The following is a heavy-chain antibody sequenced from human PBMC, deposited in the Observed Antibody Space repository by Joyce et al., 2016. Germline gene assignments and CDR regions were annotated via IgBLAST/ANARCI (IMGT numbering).Heavy chain of an antibody. CDR1: GFSVNAGYY. CDR2: GHHTGRG. Sequence: QVRLQESGPGLVKPSETLSLTCAVSGFSVNAGYYCGWIRQPPGKGLEWIAIGHHTGRGSANTSLKSRVTVSVDTSKNQFSLTLTSVTDADTATYYCARLAYYDFSTLYPPVASLFGMDVWGQGTPVTVSS. V-gene: IGHV4-38-2*01. D-gene: IGHD3/OR15-3a*01. J-gene: IGHJ6*02. CDR3: ARLAYYDFSTLYPPVASLFGMDV.